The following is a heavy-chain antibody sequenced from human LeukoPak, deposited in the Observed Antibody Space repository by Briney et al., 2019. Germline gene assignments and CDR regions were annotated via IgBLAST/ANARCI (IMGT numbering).Heavy chain of an antibody. CDR2: ISAYNGNT. Sequence: VASVTVSCKASGYTFTSYGISWVRQAPGQGLEWMGWISAYNGNTNYAQKLQGRVTMTTDTSTSTAYMELRSLRSDDTAVYYCARDLYSRGDTAMSLDYWGQGTLVTVSS. J-gene: IGHJ4*02. D-gene: IGHD5-18*01. CDR3: ARDLYSRGDTAMSLDY. CDR1: GYTFTSYG. V-gene: IGHV1-18*01.